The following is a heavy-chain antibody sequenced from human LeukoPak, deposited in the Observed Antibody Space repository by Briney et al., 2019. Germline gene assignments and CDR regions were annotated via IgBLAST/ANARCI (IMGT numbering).Heavy chain of an antibody. CDR1: GFTFSSYA. D-gene: IGHD6-19*01. V-gene: IGHV3-30-3*02. CDR3: AKPASTGQWLTPPDAFDI. CDR2: ISYDGSNK. J-gene: IGHJ3*02. Sequence: QPGRSLRLSCAASGFTFSSYAMHWVRQAPGKGLEWVAVISYDGSNKYYADSVKGRFTISRDNSKNTLYLQMNSLRAEDTAVYYCAKPASTGQWLTPPDAFDIWGQGTMVTVSS.